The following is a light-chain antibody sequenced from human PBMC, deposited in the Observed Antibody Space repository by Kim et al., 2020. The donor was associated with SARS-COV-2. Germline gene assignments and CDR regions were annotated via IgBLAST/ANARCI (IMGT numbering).Light chain of an antibody. CDR1: QSVAGN. V-gene: IGKV3D-15*01. J-gene: IGKJ2*01. Sequence: VSPGETATLSCRASQSVAGNSVWCQRKHAQAPRLLLYDGYTRATGIPARFSGSGSGTEFSLTISSLQSEDAAVYYCQQYNNSPPYTFGQGTKLEI. CDR2: DGY. CDR3: QQYNNSPPYT.